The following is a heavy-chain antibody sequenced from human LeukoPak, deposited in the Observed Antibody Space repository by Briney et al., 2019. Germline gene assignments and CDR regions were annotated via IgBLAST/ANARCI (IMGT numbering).Heavy chain of an antibody. CDR2: IYSGGGA. D-gene: IGHD3-3*01. J-gene: IGHJ4*02. V-gene: IGHV3-53*01. CDR1: GFTVSSNY. Sequence: GGSLRLSCAASGFTVSSNYMSWVRQAPGKGLEWVSVIYSGGGAYYADSVKGHFTVSRDNSKNTLYLQMNNLRAEDTAVYFCAREGAGSGLENWGQGTLVTVSS. CDR3: AREGAGSGLEN.